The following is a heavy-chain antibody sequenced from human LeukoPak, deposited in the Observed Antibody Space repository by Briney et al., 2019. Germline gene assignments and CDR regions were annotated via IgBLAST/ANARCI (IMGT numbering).Heavy chain of an antibody. J-gene: IGHJ5*02. CDR1: GYTFTSYA. D-gene: IGHD3-10*01. V-gene: IGHV1-3*01. CDR2: INAGNGNT. CDR3: AGVLLWFGESNWFDP. Sequence: ASVKVSCKASGYTFTSYAMHWVRQAPGHRLEWTGWINAGNGNTEYSQKFQGRVTITRDTSASTAYMELSSLRSEDTAVYYCAGVLLWFGESNWFDPWGQGTLVTVSS.